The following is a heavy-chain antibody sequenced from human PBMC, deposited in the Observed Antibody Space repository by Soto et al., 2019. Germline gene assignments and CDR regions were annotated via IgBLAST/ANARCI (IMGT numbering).Heavy chain of an antibody. D-gene: IGHD4-4*01. Sequence: QVQLVASGGGVVRPGRSLRLSWATSGFTFSHYGMHWVRQAPGKGLEWVATVSYDGSDQYYADSVNGRFTISRDNSKNTLFLQMNSLRAEDTAVYYSPRHSNYDHSQYGWFDPGGQGTRVTFSS. CDR3: PRHSNYDHSQYGWFDP. J-gene: IGHJ5*02. CDR1: GFTFSHYG. CDR2: VSYDGSDQ. V-gene: IGHV3-30*03.